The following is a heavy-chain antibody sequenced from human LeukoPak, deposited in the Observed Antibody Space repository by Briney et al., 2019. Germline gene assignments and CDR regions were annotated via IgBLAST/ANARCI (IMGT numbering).Heavy chain of an antibody. CDR3: AKLTYSSSSGYYFDY. J-gene: IGHJ4*02. Sequence: GGSLRLSCAASGFTFSSYAMSWVRQAPGKGLEWVSTISGGGGSTYYADSVKGRFTISRDNSRNTLYLQMNSLRAEDTAVYYCAKLTYSSSSGYYFDYWGQGTLVTVSS. CDR2: ISGGGGST. CDR1: GFTFSSYA. D-gene: IGHD6-6*01. V-gene: IGHV3-23*01.